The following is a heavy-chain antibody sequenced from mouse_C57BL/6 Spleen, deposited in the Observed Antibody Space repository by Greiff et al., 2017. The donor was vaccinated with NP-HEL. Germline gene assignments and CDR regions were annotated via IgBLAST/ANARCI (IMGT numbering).Heavy chain of an antibody. CDR2: INPSTGGT. CDR3: ARGIYYGKGYYAMDY. CDR1: GYSFTGYY. J-gene: IGHJ4*01. V-gene: IGHV1-42*01. Sequence: DVKLQESGPELVKPGASVKISCKASGYSFTGYYMNWVKQSPEKSLEWIGEINPSTGGTTYNQKFKAKATLTVDKSSSTAYMQLKSLTSEDSAVYYCARGIYYGKGYYAMDYWGQGTSVTVSS. D-gene: IGHD2-1*01.